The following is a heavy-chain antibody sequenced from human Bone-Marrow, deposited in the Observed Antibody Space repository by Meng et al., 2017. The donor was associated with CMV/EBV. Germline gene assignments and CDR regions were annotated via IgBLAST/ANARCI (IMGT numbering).Heavy chain of an antibody. J-gene: IGHJ6*02. CDR1: GFTFSSYW. D-gene: IGHD2-15*01. V-gene: IGHV3-74*01. CDR3: AKDSGLVVANLPYYYYGMDV. Sequence: GESLKISCAASGFTFSSYWMHWVRQAPGKGLVWVSRINSDGSSTSYADSVKGRFTISRDNAKNTLYLQMNSLIAEDTAVYYCAKDSGLVVANLPYYYYGMDVWGQGTTVTVSS. CDR2: INSDGSST.